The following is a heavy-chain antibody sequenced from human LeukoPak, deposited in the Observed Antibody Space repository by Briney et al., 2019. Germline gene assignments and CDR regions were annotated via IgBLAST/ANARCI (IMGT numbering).Heavy chain of an antibody. V-gene: IGHV4-59*01. Sequence: SETLSLTCNFSSGSISSYYWSWIRQPPGKGLEWIGYIHYSGSTNYNPSLKSRVTISVDTSKNQFSLKLSSVTAADTAVYYCAREEMTTMGAFDIWGRGTMVTVSS. CDR3: AREEMTTMGAFDI. J-gene: IGHJ3*02. CDR2: IHYSGST. D-gene: IGHD5-24*01. CDR1: SGSISSYY.